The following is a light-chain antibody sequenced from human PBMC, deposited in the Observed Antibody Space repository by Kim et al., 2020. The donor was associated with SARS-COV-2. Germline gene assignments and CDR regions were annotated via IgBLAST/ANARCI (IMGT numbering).Light chain of an antibody. CDR2: VAS. CDR1: QSVSGSY. CDR3: QQYGTSPLT. Sequence: SPGETATPSCRASQSVSGSYLAWYPQKPDQAPRLLIYVASSRATGIPDRFSGSGSGTDFTLTISRLEPEDFAVYYCQQYGTSPLTFGGGTKVEIK. J-gene: IGKJ4*01. V-gene: IGKV3-20*01.